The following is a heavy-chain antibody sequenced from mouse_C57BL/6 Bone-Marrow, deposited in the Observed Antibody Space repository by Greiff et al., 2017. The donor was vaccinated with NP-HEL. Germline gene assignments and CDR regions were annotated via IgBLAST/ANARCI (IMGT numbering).Heavy chain of an antibody. V-gene: IGHV1-54*01. J-gene: IGHJ1*03. CDR1: GYAFTNYL. CDR2: INPGSGGT. Sequence: QVQLQQSGAELVRPGTSVKVSCKASGYAFTNYLIEWVKQRPGQGLEWIGVINPGSGGTNYNEKFKGKATLTADKSSSTAYMQRSSLTSEDSAVYCCARGVLRPPWDVDVWGTGTTVTVSS. D-gene: IGHD1-2*01. CDR3: ARGVLRPPWDVDV.